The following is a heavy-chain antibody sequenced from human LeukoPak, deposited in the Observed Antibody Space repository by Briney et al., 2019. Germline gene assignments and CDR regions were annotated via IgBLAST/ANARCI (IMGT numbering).Heavy chain of an antibody. Sequence: GESLKTSCKGSGYTFTGYWIGWVRQMPGKGLEWMGVIYPGDSDTRYSPSFQGQVTISADKSINTAYLQWSSLKASGTAMYYCARARVAVSRYYFDYWGQGTLVTVSS. CDR2: IYPGDSDT. D-gene: IGHD6-19*01. CDR1: GYTFTGYW. V-gene: IGHV5-51*01. CDR3: ARARVAVSRYYFDY. J-gene: IGHJ4*02.